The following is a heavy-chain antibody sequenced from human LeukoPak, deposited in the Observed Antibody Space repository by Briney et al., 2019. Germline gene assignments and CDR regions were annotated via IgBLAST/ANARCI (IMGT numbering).Heavy chain of an antibody. V-gene: IGHV4-34*01. D-gene: IGHD1-26*01. CDR2: IKDDGHT. J-gene: IGHJ4*02. Sequence: SETLSLTCGVYGGSFSGYAWTWIRQSPGKGLEWIGDIKDDGHTNYNPSLESRVTISKDTSKNEFSLKLSSVTAADTAVYYCARAGGSTGVDYWGQGTLVTVSS. CDR3: ARAGGSTGVDY. CDR1: GGSFSGYA.